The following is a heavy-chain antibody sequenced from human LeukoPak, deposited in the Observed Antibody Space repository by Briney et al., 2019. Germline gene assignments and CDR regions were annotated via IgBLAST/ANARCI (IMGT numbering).Heavy chain of an antibody. CDR3: ARGSLLSAHYYYYYMDV. CDR2: INWNGGST. V-gene: IGHV3-20*04. Sequence: GGSLRLSCAASGFTFDDYGMSWVRQAPGKGLEWVSGINWNGGSTGYADSVKGRFTISRDNAKNSLYLQMNSLRAEDTALYYCARGSLLSAHYYYYYMDVWGKGTTVTVSS. D-gene: IGHD2-15*01. J-gene: IGHJ6*03. CDR1: GFTFDDYG.